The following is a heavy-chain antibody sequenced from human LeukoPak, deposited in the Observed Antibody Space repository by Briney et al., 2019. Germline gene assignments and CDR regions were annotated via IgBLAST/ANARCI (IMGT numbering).Heavy chain of an antibody. D-gene: IGHD6-13*01. CDR3: ARGGYSSSWYVGNAFDI. CDR2: IYTSGST. CDR1: GGSISSYY. Sequence: SETLSLTCTVSGGSISSYYWSWIRQPAGKGLEWIGRIYTSGSTNYNPSLKSRVTMSVDTSKNQFSLKLSSVTAADTAVYYCARGGYSSSWYVGNAFDIWGQGTMVTVSS. V-gene: IGHV4-4*07. J-gene: IGHJ3*02.